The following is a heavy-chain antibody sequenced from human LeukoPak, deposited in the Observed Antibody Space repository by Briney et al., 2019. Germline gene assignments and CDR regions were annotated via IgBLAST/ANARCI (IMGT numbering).Heavy chain of an antibody. CDR1: GFNFNSYW. CDR2: IKQDGSER. D-gene: IGHD5-24*01. J-gene: IGHJ4*02. Sequence: GGSLRLSGAASGFNFNSYWMNWVRQAPGKGLEWVASIKQDGSERHYVGSVRGRFTISRDNAKSSLYLQMNSMRAEDTAVYYCASSMATINSYWGQGIMVTVSS. CDR3: ASSMATINSY. V-gene: IGHV3-7*01.